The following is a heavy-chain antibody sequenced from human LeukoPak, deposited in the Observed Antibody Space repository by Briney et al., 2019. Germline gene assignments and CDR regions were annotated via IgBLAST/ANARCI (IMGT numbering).Heavy chain of an antibody. D-gene: IGHD3-10*01. J-gene: IGHJ4*02. V-gene: IGHV3-43D*04. Sequence: PGGSLRLSCAASGFTFDDYAMHWVRQAPGKGLEWVSLISWDGGSTYYADSVKGRFTISRDNSKNSLYLQMNGLRAEDTALYYCAKDGARGIWFGGTFDYWGQGTLVTVSS. CDR2: ISWDGGST. CDR3: AKDGARGIWFGGTFDY. CDR1: GFTFDDYA.